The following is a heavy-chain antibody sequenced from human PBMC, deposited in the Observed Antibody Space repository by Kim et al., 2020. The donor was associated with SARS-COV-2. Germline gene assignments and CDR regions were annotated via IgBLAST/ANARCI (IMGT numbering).Heavy chain of an antibody. V-gene: IGHV3-9*01. CDR1: GFSFGDYA. D-gene: IGHD3-22*01. J-gene: IGHJ3*02. Sequence: GGSLRLSCATSGFSFGDYAMHWVRQAPGKGLEWVSGVSWNTNSIGYADSVKGRFTILRDNAKKSLYLQMNSLRAEDTAVYYCAKTHYYDTSDNYRDAFDIWGQGTMIIVSS. CDR2: VSWNTNSI. CDR3: AKTHYYDTSDNYRDAFDI.